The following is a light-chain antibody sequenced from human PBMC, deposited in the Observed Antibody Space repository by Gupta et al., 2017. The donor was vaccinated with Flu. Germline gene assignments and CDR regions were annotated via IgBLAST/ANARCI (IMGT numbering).Light chain of an antibody. Sequence: QSVLTQPPSVSGAPGQRVPISCTGSSSNFGAGYDVHWYQQLPGTAPKLLIYDNTNRPSGVPDRLYGCKSGTSASCAITGVQAEDEADYYCQSYDSSLSGLVIFGGGTKLTVL. CDR3: QSYDSSLSGLVI. CDR1: SSNFGAGYD. CDR2: DNT. V-gene: IGLV1-40*01. J-gene: IGLJ2*01.